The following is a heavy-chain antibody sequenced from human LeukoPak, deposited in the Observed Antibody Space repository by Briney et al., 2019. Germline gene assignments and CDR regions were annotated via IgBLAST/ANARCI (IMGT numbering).Heavy chain of an antibody. Sequence: GESLKISCKGSGYSFTSYWISWVRQMPGKGLEWMGRIDPSDSYTNYSPSFQGHVTISADKSISTAYLQWSSLKASDTAMYYCARTSYYYDSSGYYRTANRKSFDYWGQGTLVTVSS. CDR3: ARTSYYYDSSGYYRTANRKSFDY. D-gene: IGHD3-22*01. V-gene: IGHV5-10-1*01. CDR1: GYSFTSYW. CDR2: IDPSDSYT. J-gene: IGHJ4*02.